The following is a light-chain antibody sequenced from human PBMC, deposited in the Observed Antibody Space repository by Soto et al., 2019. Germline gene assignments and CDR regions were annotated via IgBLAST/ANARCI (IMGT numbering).Light chain of an antibody. CDR3: QQYGSSPYT. CDR1: QSVSSSY. J-gene: IGKJ2*01. CDR2: GAS. Sequence: EIVLTQSPGTLSLSPGERATLSCRASQSVSSSYLAWYQQKPGQAPRLLIYGASSRATGIPDRFSGSVSGTDFTLTISSLEPEAFAGYYCQQYGSSPYTFRQGTKLEIK. V-gene: IGKV3-20*01.